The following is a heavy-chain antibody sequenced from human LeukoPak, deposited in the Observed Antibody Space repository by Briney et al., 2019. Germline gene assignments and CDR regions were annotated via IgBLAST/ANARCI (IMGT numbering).Heavy chain of an antibody. CDR1: GGSINNYY. D-gene: IGHD2-15*01. Sequence: PSETLSLTCTVSGGSINNYYWSWIRQAAGKGLEWIGRIYTRGSTNYNPSLKSRVTMSVDTSKHQFSLKLSSVTAADTAVYYCARGRYCSADICSGGDAFDIWGQGTMVSVSS. CDR2: IYTRGST. V-gene: IGHV4-4*07. CDR3: ARGRYCSADICSGGDAFDI. J-gene: IGHJ3*02.